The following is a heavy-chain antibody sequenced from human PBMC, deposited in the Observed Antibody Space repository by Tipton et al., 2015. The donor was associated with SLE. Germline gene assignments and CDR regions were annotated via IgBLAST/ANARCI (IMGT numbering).Heavy chain of an antibody. CDR3: ARDLYSSSSSRGSY. Sequence: SLRLSCAATGFTFSNYAMNWVRQAPGKGLVWVSRINSDGSSTSHADSVKGRFTISRDNAKNTLYLQMNSLRAEDTAVYYCARDLYSSSSSRGSYWGQGTLVTVSS. V-gene: IGHV3-74*01. CDR2: INSDGSST. CDR1: GFTFSNYA. D-gene: IGHD6-13*01. J-gene: IGHJ4*02.